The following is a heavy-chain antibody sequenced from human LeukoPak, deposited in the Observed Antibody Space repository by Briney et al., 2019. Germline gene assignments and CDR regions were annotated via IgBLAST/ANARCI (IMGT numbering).Heavy chain of an antibody. CDR3: ASSGSSSWYDY. V-gene: IGHV4-34*01. D-gene: IGHD6-13*01. CDR2: INHSGST. CDR1: GGSFSGYY. Sequence: SETLSLTRAVYGGSFSGYYWSWIRQPPGKGLEWIGEINHSGSTNYNPSLKSRVTISVDTSKNQFSLKLSSVTAADTAVYYCASSGSSSWYDYWGQGTLVTVSS. J-gene: IGHJ4*02.